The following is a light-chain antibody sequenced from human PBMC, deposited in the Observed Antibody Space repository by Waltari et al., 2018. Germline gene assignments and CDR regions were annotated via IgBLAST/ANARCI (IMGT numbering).Light chain of an antibody. CDR3: QQYGSSSYT. Sequence: DIVLTQSPGTLSLSQGERATLSCRASQSVSGSYLAWYQHKPGQAPRLLIYGASSRATGIADRFSGSGSGTDFTLTISRLEPEDFAVYYCQQYGSSSYTFGQGTKLEIK. CDR2: GAS. J-gene: IGKJ2*01. V-gene: IGKV3-20*01. CDR1: QSVSGSY.